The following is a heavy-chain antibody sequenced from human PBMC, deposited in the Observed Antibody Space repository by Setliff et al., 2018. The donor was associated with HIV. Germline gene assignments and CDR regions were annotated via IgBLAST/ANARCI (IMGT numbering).Heavy chain of an antibody. CDR1: GGSISSYY. D-gene: IGHD3-22*01. V-gene: IGHV4-4*09. CDR3: VRGLSFYDPGGFDY. Sequence: PSETLSLTCTVSGGSISSYYWSWIRQPPGKGLEWIGYIYTSGSTNYNPSLKSRVTISVDTSKNQFSLKLSSVTAADTAVYYCVRGLSFYDPGGFDYWGQGTLVTV. CDR2: IYTSGST. J-gene: IGHJ4*02.